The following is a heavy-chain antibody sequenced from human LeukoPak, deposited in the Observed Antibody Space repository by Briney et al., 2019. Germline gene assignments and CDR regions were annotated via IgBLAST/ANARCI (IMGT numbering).Heavy chain of an antibody. V-gene: IGHV3-23*01. CDR3: AKDRPNYYGNNGHYYRRDGDS. CDR1: GFTFSIYV. CDR2: ISGSGDLT. J-gene: IGHJ5*01. Sequence: PGGSLRLSCAASGFTFSIYVMSWVRQAPGKGLEWVSSISGSGDLTYYAGSVKGRFTISRDNSKNTLYLQMNSLRAEDTAIYYCAKDRPNYYGNNGHYYRRDGDSWGQGTLVTVSS. D-gene: IGHD3-22*01.